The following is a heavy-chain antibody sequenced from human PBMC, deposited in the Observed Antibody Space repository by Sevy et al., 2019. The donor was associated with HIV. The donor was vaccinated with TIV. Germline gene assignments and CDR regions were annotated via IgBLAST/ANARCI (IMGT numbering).Heavy chain of an antibody. J-gene: IGHJ4*02. CDR2: ISGSGGST. CDR1: GFTFSSYA. V-gene: IGHV3-23*01. D-gene: IGHD2-2*01. CDR3: AKAPPSSIVVVSAASFDY. Sequence: GGSLRLSCAASGFTFSSYAMSWVRQAPGKGLEWVSAISGSGGSTYYADSVKGRFTISRDNSKNMLYLQMNSLRAEDTAVYYCAKAPPSSIVVVSAASFDYWGQRTLVTVSS.